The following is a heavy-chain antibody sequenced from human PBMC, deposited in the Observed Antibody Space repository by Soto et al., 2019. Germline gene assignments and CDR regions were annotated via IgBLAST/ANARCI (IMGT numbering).Heavy chain of an antibody. CDR2: VYHSGAT. V-gene: IGHV4-38-2*02. D-gene: IGHD6-25*01. CDR3: ARERSFARPTGWFEP. CDR1: GYSMTSGFY. J-gene: IGHJ5*02. Sequence: PSETLSLTYDVSGYSMTSGFYWGWIRQTPGKGLEWIGSVYHSGATYYNPSLQSRVSISVDTSKSQFSLKLISAPAADTGTYYCARERSFARPTGWFEPWGQGTQVTVSS.